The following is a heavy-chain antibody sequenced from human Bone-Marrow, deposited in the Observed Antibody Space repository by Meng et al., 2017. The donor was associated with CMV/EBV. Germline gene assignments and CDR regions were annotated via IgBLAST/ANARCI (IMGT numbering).Heavy chain of an antibody. CDR1: GYRFTTRW. Sequence: KSSGYRFTTRWIGWVRQMPGKGLEWMGIIYTADSDTKYSPSFKGQVTISADKSISTAYLQWSSLKALDTAMYYCVTSSTLTMPNFDYWGQGTLVTVSS. CDR2: IYTADSDT. CDR3: VTSSTLTMPNFDY. D-gene: IGHD4-17*01. J-gene: IGHJ4*02. V-gene: IGHV5-51*01.